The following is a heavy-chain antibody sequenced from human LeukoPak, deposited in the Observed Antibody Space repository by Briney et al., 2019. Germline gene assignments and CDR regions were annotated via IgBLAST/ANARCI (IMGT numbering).Heavy chain of an antibody. CDR1: GGSISSSSYY. Sequence: SETLSLTCTVSGGSISSSSYYWGWIRQPPGKGLEWIGSIYYSGSTYYNPSLKSRVIIDTSKNQFSLKLSSVTAADTAVYYCVSGSYSWFDPWGQGTLVTVSS. CDR3: VSGSYSWFDP. D-gene: IGHD1-26*01. J-gene: IGHJ5*02. V-gene: IGHV4-39*01. CDR2: IYYSGST.